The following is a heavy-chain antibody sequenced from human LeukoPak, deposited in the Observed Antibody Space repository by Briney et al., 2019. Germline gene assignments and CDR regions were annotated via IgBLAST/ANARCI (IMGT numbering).Heavy chain of an antibody. CDR1: GFIFSDYY. Sequence: PGGSLRLSCAASGFIFSDYYMSWVRQAPGKGLEWVGFIRSKAYGGTTKNAASVKGRFTISRDDSRSIAYLQMNSLKTEDTAVYYCTRRYNYDSSGYYYVRDAFDIWGQGTMVTVSS. D-gene: IGHD3-22*01. CDR2: IRSKAYGGTT. V-gene: IGHV3-49*04. CDR3: TRRYNYDSSGYYYVRDAFDI. J-gene: IGHJ3*02.